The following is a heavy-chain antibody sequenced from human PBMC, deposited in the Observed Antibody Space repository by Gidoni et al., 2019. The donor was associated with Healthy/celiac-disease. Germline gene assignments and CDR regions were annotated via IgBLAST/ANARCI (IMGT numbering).Heavy chain of an antibody. CDR2: IYYSGST. CDR1: GGSISSGDYY. J-gene: IGHJ4*02. CDR3: ARGRGTMVRGERGFDY. V-gene: IGHV4-30-4*01. D-gene: IGHD3-10*01. Sequence: QVQLQESGPGLVKPSQTLSLTCTVSGGSISSGDYYWSWIRQPPGKGLEWIGYIYYSGSTYYNPSLKSRVTISVDTSKNQFSLKLSSVTAADTAVYYCARGRGTMVRGERGFDYWGQGTLVTVSS.